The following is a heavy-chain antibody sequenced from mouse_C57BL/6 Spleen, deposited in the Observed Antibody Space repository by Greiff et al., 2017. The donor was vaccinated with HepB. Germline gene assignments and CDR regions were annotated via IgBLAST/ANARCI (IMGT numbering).Heavy chain of an antibody. D-gene: IGHD2-4*01. V-gene: IGHV1-82*01. Sequence: VQLQQSGPELVKPGASVKISCKASGYAFSSSWMNWVKQRPGKGLEWIGRIYPGDGDTNYNGKFKGKATLTADKSSSTAYMQLSSLTSEDSAVYFCLYYDYAWFAYWGQGTLVTVSA. J-gene: IGHJ3*01. CDR3: LYYDYAWFAY. CDR2: IYPGDGDT. CDR1: GYAFSSSW.